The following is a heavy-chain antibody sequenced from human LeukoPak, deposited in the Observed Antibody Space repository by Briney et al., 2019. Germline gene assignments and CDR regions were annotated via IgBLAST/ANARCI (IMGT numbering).Heavy chain of an antibody. J-gene: IGHJ4*02. CDR3: GRDRTDKHFIDY. Sequence: PGGSLRLSCAASGFTFRTSGMHWVRQAPGQGLQWVAVIWSDGSGKYHADSVKGRFTISRDNSKKTLYLQMSGLRIEDTAVYYCGRDRTDKHFIDYWGQGTLVTVSS. CDR1: GFTFRTSG. D-gene: IGHD3-9*01. V-gene: IGHV3-33*01. CDR2: IWSDGSGK.